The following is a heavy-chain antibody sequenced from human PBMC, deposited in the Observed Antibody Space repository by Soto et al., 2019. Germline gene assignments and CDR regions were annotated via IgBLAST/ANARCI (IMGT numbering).Heavy chain of an antibody. CDR1: GYTFTGYY. CDR3: ARDVSLGSSSPDYYYYGMDV. D-gene: IGHD6-6*01. Sequence: GASVKASCKASGYTFTGYYMHWVRQAPGQGLEWMGWINPNSGGTNYAQKFQGWVTMTRDTSISTAYMELSRLRSDDTAVYYCARDVSLGSSSPDYYYYGMDVWGQGTTVTVSS. J-gene: IGHJ6*02. CDR2: INPNSGGT. V-gene: IGHV1-2*04.